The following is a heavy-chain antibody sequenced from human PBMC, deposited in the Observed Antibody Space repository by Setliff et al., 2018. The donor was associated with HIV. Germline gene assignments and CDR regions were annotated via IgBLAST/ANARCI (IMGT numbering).Heavy chain of an antibody. Sequence: GGSLRLSCAASGFTFDDYAMHWVRQAPGKGLEWVSGISWNSGSIGYADSVKGRFTISRDNAKNSLYLQMNSLRAEDTALYYCAKDKAYGYYYGMDVWGQGTTVTVSS. CDR1: GFTFDDYA. V-gene: IGHV3-9*01. CDR2: ISWNSGSI. D-gene: IGHD3-10*01. J-gene: IGHJ6*02. CDR3: AKDKAYGYYYGMDV.